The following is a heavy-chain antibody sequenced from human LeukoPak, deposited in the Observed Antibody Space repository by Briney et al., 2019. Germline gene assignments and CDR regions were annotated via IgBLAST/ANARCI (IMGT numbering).Heavy chain of an antibody. D-gene: IGHD1-26*01. Sequence: SETLSLTCTVSGDSIRNYQWSWVRQPPGKGLEWIGHIATSGTTSYNPSLKSRVTFSADTSRDQFSLRLSSVTAADTAVYYCARHARGWEPGYQYGMDVWGQGTTVTVSS. CDR2: IATSGTT. CDR3: ARHARGWEPGYQYGMDV. J-gene: IGHJ6*02. CDR1: GDSIRNYQ. V-gene: IGHV4-4*09.